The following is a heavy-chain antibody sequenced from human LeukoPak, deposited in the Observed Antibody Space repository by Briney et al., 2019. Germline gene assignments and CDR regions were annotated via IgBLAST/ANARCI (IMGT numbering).Heavy chain of an antibody. CDR2: ISDFVDNT. V-gene: IGHV3-23*01. CDR3: AKGKINHNGAFDA. Sequence: GGSLRLSCAGSGFSLGSYLMSWVRQAPGKGLEWVSSISDFVDNTYYADSVKGRFTISRDNSEKSLYLQMSSLRVEDTAVYYCAKGKINHNGAFDAWGQGTRVTASS. D-gene: IGHD2-8*01. CDR1: GFSLGSYL. J-gene: IGHJ3*01.